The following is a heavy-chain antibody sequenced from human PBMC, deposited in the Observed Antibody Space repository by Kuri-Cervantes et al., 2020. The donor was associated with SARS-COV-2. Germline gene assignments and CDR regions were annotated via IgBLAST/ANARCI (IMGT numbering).Heavy chain of an antibody. CDR2: IYFSGTT. CDR3: VSTETGNTNWFDP. J-gene: IGHJ5*02. D-gene: IGHD1-7*01. Sequence: SCTVSGASLSSADFYWSWIRQPPGKGLEWIGYIYFSGTTYYNPSLQSRVTISVDTSKNQFSLKLTSVTVADTAVYYCVSTETGNTNWFDPWGQGTLVTVSS. CDR1: GASLSSADFY. V-gene: IGHV4-30-4*01.